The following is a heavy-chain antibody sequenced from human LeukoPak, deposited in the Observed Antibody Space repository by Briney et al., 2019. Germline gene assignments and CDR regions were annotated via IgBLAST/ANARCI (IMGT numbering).Heavy chain of an antibody. CDR2: ISSSSSYI. Sequence: GGSLRLSCAASGFTFSSYSVNWVRQAPGKGLEWVSSISSSSSYIYYADSVKGRFTISRDNAKNSVYLQMNNLRAEDTAVYYCARTYGDMADYWGQGTLVTVSS. J-gene: IGHJ4*02. CDR1: GFTFSSYS. CDR3: ARTYGDMADY. V-gene: IGHV3-21*01. D-gene: IGHD4-17*01.